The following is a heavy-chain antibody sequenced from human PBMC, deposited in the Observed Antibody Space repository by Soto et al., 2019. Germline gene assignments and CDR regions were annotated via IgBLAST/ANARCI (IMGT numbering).Heavy chain of an antibody. Sequence: SETLSLTCTVSGGSISSYYWSWIRQPPGKGLDWIGYIYYSGSTNYNPSLKSRVTISVDTSKNQFSLKLSSVTAADTAVYYCARSPGSYSGYDYYYYYYMDVWGKGTTVTVSS. CDR2: IYYSGST. V-gene: IGHV4-59*01. CDR1: GGSISSYY. D-gene: IGHD5-12*01. CDR3: ARSPGSYSGYDYYYYYYMDV. J-gene: IGHJ6*03.